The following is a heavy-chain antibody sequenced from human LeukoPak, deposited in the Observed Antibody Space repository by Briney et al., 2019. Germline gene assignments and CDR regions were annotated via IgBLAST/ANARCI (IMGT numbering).Heavy chain of an antibody. Sequence: GGSLRLSCAASGFTFSSYAMHWVRQAPGKGLEWVAVIPYDGSNKYYADSVKGRFTISRDNSKNTLYLQMNSLRAEDTAVYYCASDFKAAAGPSWFDPWGQGTLVTVSS. V-gene: IGHV3-30-3*01. CDR1: GFTFSSYA. D-gene: IGHD6-13*01. CDR2: IPYDGSNK. J-gene: IGHJ5*02. CDR3: ASDFKAAAGPSWFDP.